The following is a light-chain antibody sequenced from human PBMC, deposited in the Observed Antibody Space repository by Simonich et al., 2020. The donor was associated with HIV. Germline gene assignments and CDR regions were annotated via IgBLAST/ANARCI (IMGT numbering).Light chain of an antibody. J-gene: IGLJ3*02. CDR3: GTWDSSLSAGV. CDR1: SSNIGNNY. V-gene: IGLV1-51*01. CDR2: DNN. Sequence: QSVLTQPPSVSAAPGQKVTISCSGSSSNIGNNYVSCNQQLPGTAPKLLIYDNNKRPSGIRDRFSGSKSGTSATLGITGLQTGDEADYYCGTWDSSLSAGVFGGGTKLTVL.